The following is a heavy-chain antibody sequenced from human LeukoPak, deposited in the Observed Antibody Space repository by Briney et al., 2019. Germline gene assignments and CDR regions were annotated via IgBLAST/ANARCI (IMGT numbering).Heavy chain of an antibody. CDR2: INSDGSST. CDR1: GFTFSSYW. J-gene: IGHJ4*02. Sequence: GGSLRLPCAASGFTFSSYWMHWVRHAPGKGLVWVSRINSDGSSTSYADSVKGRLTISRDNAKNTLYLQMNSLRAEDTAVYYCARAGRYSSSWEVYWGQGTLVTVSS. CDR3: ARAGRYSSSWEVY. D-gene: IGHD6-13*01. V-gene: IGHV3-74*01.